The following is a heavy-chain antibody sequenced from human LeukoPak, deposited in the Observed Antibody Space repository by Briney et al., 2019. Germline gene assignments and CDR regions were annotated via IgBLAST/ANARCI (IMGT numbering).Heavy chain of an antibody. D-gene: IGHD1-26*01. Sequence: GGSLRLSCAASGFTFSNYWMSWVRQAPGKGLEWVAKIKQDGSEKYYVDSVKGRFTISRDNAKNSLYLQMNSLRAEDTAVYYCARDATTRTYSGSYYFDYWGQGTRVTVSS. CDR1: GFTFSNYW. V-gene: IGHV3-7*01. CDR2: IKQDGSEK. CDR3: ARDATTRTYSGSYYFDY. J-gene: IGHJ4*02.